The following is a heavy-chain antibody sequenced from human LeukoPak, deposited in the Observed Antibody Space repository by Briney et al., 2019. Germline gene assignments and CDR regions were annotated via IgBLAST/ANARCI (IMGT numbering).Heavy chain of an antibody. CDR1: GYTFIKYY. V-gene: IGHV1-46*01. Sequence: GASVTVTFTSSGYTFIKYYIHSVRQAPGQGLEWMGIINPIGGSTSYAQKFQGRVTMTGDTSTSTVYMELSSLRSEDTAVYYCSRTRLLLDYWARETLVTVSS. J-gene: IGHJ4*02. D-gene: IGHD2-21*02. CDR3: SRTRLLLDY. CDR2: INPIGGST.